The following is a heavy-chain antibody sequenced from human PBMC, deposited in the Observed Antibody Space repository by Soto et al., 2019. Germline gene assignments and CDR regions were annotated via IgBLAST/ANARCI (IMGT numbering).Heavy chain of an antibody. V-gene: IGHV4-34*01. CDR2: INHSGST. CDR3: ARGAFTFGGVIVILYYYYGMDV. CDR1: GGSFSGYY. Sequence: SETLSLTCAVYGGSFSGYYWSWIRQPPGKGLEWIGEINHSGSTNYNPSLKSRVTISVDTSKNQFSLKLSSVTAADTAVYYCARGAFTFGGVIVILYYYYGMDVWGQGTTATVSS. D-gene: IGHD3-16*02. J-gene: IGHJ6*02.